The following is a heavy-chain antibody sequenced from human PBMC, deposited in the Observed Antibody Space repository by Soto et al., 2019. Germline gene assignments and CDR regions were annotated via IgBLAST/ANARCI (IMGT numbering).Heavy chain of an antibody. CDR2: ISSSDGNT. J-gene: IGHJ4*02. Sequence: EVQLLESGGGLVQPGGSLRLSCAASGFTFSIYAMTWVRQAPGKGLEWVSTISSSDGNTYYADSVKGRFTISRDNSKNTLYLQMHSLRGADTAVYYCAKDLYGDYDLDYWGQGSRVTVSS. V-gene: IGHV3-23*01. D-gene: IGHD4-17*01. CDR1: GFTFSIYA. CDR3: AKDLYGDYDLDY.